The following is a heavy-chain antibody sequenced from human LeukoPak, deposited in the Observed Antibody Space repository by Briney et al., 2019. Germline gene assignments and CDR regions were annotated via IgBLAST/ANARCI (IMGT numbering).Heavy chain of an antibody. CDR2: IYPAGSDT. CDR3: ARQRSSGWYIDF. CDR1: GYGFTTSW. Sequence: GESLKISCQGAGYGFTTSWIAWVRQRPGKGLEWMGIIYPAGSDTRYSPSFKGLVTLSADKAINTAYLQWSSLKASDTAMYYCARQRSSGWYIDFWGQGTLVTVSS. D-gene: IGHD6-19*01. V-gene: IGHV5-51*01. J-gene: IGHJ4*02.